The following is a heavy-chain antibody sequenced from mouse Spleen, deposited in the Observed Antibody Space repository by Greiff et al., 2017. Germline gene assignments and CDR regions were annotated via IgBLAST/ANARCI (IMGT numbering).Heavy chain of an antibody. CDR2: ISYDGSN. CDR1: GYSITSGYY. J-gene: IGHJ3*01. CDR3: ARGAYYGNLAWFAY. D-gene: IGHD2-10*01. Sequence: EVKLQESGPGLVKPSQSLSLTCSVTGYSITSGYYWNWIRQFPGNKLEWMGYISYDGSNNYNPSLKNRISITRDTSKNQFFLKLNSVTTEDTATYYCARGAYYGNLAWFAYWGQGTLVTVSA. V-gene: IGHV3-6*01.